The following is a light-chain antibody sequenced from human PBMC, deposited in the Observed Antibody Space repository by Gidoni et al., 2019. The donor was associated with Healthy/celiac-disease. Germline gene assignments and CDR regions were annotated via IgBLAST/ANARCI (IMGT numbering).Light chain of an antibody. CDR3: QQYNNWPPWT. V-gene: IGKV3-15*01. J-gene: IGKJ1*01. Sequence: EIVMTQSPATLSVSPGERATLSCRASQSVSSNLAWYQQKPGQAPRLLIYGASTRATGNPARFSGSGSGTEFTLTISSLQSEDFAVYYCQQYNNWPPWTFXQXTKVEIK. CDR1: QSVSSN. CDR2: GAS.